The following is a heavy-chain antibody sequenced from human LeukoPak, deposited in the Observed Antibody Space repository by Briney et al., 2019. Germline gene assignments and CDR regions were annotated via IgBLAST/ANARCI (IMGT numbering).Heavy chain of an antibody. V-gene: IGHV1-2*02. CDR1: GYTFTGYY. CDR2: INPNSGGT. J-gene: IGHJ3*02. D-gene: IGHD1-26*01. Sequence: ASVKVSCKASGYTFTGYYMHWVRQAPGQGLEWMGWINPNSGGTNYAQKFQGRVTMTRDTSINTAYMELSRLRSDDTAVYYCARDRTTRVPGDAFDIWGQGTMVTVSS. CDR3: ARDRTTRVPGDAFDI.